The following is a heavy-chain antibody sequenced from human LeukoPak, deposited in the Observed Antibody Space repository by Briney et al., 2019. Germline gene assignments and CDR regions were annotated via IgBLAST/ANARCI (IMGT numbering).Heavy chain of an antibody. V-gene: IGHV4-34*01. CDR2: INHSGST. CDR3: ARRRKEDSSRWFQRPDAFDI. Sequence: SETLSLTCAVYGGSFSGYYWSWIRQPPGKGLEWIAEINHSGSTNYNPSLKSRVTISVDTSKNQFSLKLSSVTAADTAVYYCARRRKEDSSRWFQRPDAFDIWGQGTMVTVSS. D-gene: IGHD6-19*01. CDR1: GGSFSGYY. J-gene: IGHJ3*02.